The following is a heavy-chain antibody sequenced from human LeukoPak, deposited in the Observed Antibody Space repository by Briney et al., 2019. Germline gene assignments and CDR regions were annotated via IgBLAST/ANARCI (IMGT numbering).Heavy chain of an antibody. CDR3: ASASHSIYYYYMDV. CDR2: IYTSGST. Sequence: PSETLSLTCTVSGGSISGFYWSWIRQTAGKGLEWIGRIYTSGSTNYNPSLKSRVTISVDTSKNQFSLKLSSVTAADTAVYYCASASHSIYYYYMDVWGKGTTVTVSS. CDR1: GGSISGFY. D-gene: IGHD3-3*02. V-gene: IGHV4-4*07. J-gene: IGHJ6*03.